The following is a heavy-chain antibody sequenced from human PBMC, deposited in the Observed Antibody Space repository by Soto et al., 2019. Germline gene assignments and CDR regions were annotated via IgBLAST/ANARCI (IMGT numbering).Heavy chain of an antibody. D-gene: IGHD2-15*01. CDR2: IIPIFGTA. CDR1: GGTFSIYA. V-gene: IGHV1-69*01. Sequence: QVQLVQSGAEVKKPGSSVKVSCKASGGTFSIYAISWVRQAPGQGLEWMGGIIPIFGTANYAQKFQGRVTITADESTSTAYMELSSLRSEDTAVYYCARAAVSVVVVAATPAIYAYWGQGTLVTVSS. J-gene: IGHJ4*02. CDR3: ARAAVSVVVVAATPAIYAY.